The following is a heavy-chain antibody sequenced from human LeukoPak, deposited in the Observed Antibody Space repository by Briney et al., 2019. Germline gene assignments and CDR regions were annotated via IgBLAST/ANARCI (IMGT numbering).Heavy chain of an antibody. CDR2: IYYSGSN. Sequence: SETLSLTCTVSGCSISSSSYYWGWIRQPPGKGLEWIGSIYYSGSNYYNSSLKSRVTISVDTSKNQFSLKLSSVTAADTAVYYCARDSLYYDFWSGYPRNWFDPWGQGTLVTVSS. V-gene: IGHV4-39*07. CDR1: GCSISSSSYY. CDR3: ARDSLYYDFWSGYPRNWFDP. J-gene: IGHJ5*02. D-gene: IGHD3-3*01.